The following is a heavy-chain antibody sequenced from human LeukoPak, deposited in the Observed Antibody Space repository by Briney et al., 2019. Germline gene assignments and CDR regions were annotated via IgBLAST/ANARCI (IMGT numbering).Heavy chain of an antibody. Sequence: SETLSLTCAVYGGSFSGYYWSWIRQPPGKGLEWIGYIYYSGSTYYNPSLKSRVTISVDTSKNQFSLKLSSVTAADTAVYYCARDPTGYYYDSSGYFGFDPWGQGTLVTVSS. CDR3: ARDPTGYYYDSSGYFGFDP. D-gene: IGHD3-22*01. CDR1: GGSFSGYY. V-gene: IGHV4-59*12. J-gene: IGHJ5*02. CDR2: IYYSGST.